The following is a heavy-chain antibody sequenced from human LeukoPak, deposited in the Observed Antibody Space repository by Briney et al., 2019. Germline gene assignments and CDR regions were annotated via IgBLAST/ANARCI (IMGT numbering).Heavy chain of an antibody. CDR3: TTLRGFDY. CDR1: GFTFSSYW. V-gene: IGHV3-15*01. D-gene: IGHD3-10*01. CDR2: IKSYTDGGTT. J-gene: IGHJ4*02. Sequence: GGSLRLSCAASGFTFSSYWMSWVRQAPGKGLEWVGRIKSYTDGGTTDYAAPVKGRFTISRDDSRNTLYLQMNSLKTEDTAVYYCTTLRGFDYWGQGTLVTVSS.